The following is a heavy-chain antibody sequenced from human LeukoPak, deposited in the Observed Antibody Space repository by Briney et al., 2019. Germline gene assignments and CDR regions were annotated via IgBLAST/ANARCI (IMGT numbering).Heavy chain of an antibody. Sequence: GGSLRLSCAASGFTFSSYSMNWVRQAPGKGLEWVSSISSSSSYIYYADSVKGRFTISRDNAKNSLYLQMNSLRAEDTAVYYCARDFPGPYYYYCYGMDVWGQGTTVTVSS. V-gene: IGHV3-21*01. CDR1: GFTFSSYS. CDR3: ARDFPGPYYYYCYGMDV. J-gene: IGHJ6*02. CDR2: ISSSSSYI.